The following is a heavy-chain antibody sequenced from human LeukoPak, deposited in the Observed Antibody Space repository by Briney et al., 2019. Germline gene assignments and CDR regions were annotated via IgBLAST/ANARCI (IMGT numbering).Heavy chain of an antibody. CDR1: GFKFNDYA. V-gene: IGHV3-9*01. Sequence: GRSLRLSCVASGFKFNDYAMHWARQAPGKGLEWVSGLSWHSGSIGYADSVKGRFIISRDNAKNSLYLEMNSLGPEDSALYYCAKETKVGENLYYFDYWGRGTLVTVSS. D-gene: IGHD1-26*01. CDR3: AKETKVGENLYYFDY. J-gene: IGHJ4*02. CDR2: LSWHSGSI.